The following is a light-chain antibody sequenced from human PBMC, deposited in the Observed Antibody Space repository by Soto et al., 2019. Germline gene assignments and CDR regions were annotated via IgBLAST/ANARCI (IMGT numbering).Light chain of an antibody. CDR2: DAS. V-gene: IGKV3-11*01. Sequence: EIVLTQSPATLSLSPGERATLSCRASQSVSSYLAWYQQKPGQAPRLLIYDASNRASGIPARFSGSGSGTDFTLTISSLEPEDFAFYYCKQRANWPPFTFGPGTKVDIK. CDR3: KQRANWPPFT. J-gene: IGKJ3*01. CDR1: QSVSSY.